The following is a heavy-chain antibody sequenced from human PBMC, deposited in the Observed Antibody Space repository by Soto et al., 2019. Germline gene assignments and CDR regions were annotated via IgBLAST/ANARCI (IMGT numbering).Heavy chain of an antibody. V-gene: IGHV4-30-4*01. J-gene: IGHJ4*02. Sequence: QVQLQESGPGLVKPSQTLSLTCTVSGGSISSGDYYWSWIRQPPGKGLEWIGYIYYSGSTYYNPSLKIRGTISVDTSKNQFSLKLSSVTAADTAVYYCARLSLLGTATNEFDYWGQGTLVTVSS. CDR2: IYYSGST. CDR1: GGSISSGDYY. D-gene: IGHD7-27*01. CDR3: ARLSLLGTATNEFDY.